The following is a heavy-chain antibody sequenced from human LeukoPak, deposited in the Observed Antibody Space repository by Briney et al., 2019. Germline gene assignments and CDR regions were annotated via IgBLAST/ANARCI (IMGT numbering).Heavy chain of an antibody. Sequence: PSETLSLTCTVSGGSISSYYWSWIRQPAGKGLEWIGRIYASGSTNYNPSLKGRVTMSVDTSKNQFSLQLRSVTAADTAVYYCARPPYSSSWYYFDYWGQGTLVTVSS. CDR3: ARPPYSSSWYYFDY. V-gene: IGHV4-4*07. CDR1: GGSISSYY. CDR2: IYASGST. D-gene: IGHD6-13*01. J-gene: IGHJ4*02.